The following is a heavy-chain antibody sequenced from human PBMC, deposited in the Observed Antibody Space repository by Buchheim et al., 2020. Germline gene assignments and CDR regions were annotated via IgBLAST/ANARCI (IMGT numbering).Heavy chain of an antibody. D-gene: IGHD2-2*02. CDR3: ARGGGDIVLVPASIHVHYLDV. CDR1: GYTFSNYY. Sequence: QVQLVQSGAEVKKPGASVKVSCKASGYTFSNYYIHWVRQAPGQGLEWMGIVNPSGGGTSYPQKFQGRVTMTRDTSTSTVYMELSSLRSEDTAVYYCARGGGDIVLVPASIHVHYLDVWGKGTT. J-gene: IGHJ6*03. V-gene: IGHV1-46*01. CDR2: VNPSGGGT.